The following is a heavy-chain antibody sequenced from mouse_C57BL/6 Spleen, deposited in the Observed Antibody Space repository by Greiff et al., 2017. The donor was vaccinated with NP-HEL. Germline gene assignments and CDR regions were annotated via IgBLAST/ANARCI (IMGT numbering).Heavy chain of an antibody. CDR3: ARSEAAQATYFDY. CDR1: GYIFTDYY. D-gene: IGHD3-2*02. CDR2: IYPGSGNT. V-gene: IGHV1-76*01. J-gene: IGHJ2*01. Sequence: VQRVESGAELVRPGASVKLSCKASGYIFTDYYINWVKQRPGQGLEWIARIYPGSGNTYYNEKFKGKATLTAEKSSSTAYMQLSSLTSEDSAVYFCARSEAAQATYFDYWGQGTTLTVSS.